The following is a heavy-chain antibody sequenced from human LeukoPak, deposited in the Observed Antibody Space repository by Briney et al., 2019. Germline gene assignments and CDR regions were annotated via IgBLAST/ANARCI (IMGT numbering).Heavy chain of an antibody. CDR3: AEVLYSYSSNDFDY. CDR1: GYTVTGYY. CDR2: INPNSGGT. D-gene: IGHD3-16*02. V-gene: IGHV1-2*02. Sequence: ASVKVSCKASGYTVTGYYMHWVRQAPGQGLEWMGWINPNSGGTNYAQKFQGRVTMTRDTSISTAYMELSSLRSEDTAVYYCAEVLYSYSSNDFDYWGQGTLVTVSS. J-gene: IGHJ4*02.